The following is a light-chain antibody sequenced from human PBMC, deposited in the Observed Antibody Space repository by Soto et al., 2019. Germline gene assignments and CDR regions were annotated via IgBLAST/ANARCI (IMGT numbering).Light chain of an antibody. CDR2: EVS. CDR1: SSDVGGYNY. CDR3: SSNTSSSLYV. Sequence: QSALTQPASVSGSPGQSITISCTGTSSDVGGYNYVSWHQQHPGKAPKLMMFEVSYRPSGVSDRFSGSKSGNTASLTISGLQADDEADYYCSSNTSSSLYVFGTGTKLTVL. J-gene: IGLJ1*01. V-gene: IGLV2-14*01.